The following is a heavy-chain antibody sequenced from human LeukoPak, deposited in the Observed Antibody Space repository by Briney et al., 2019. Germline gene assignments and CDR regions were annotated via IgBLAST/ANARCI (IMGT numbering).Heavy chain of an antibody. V-gene: IGHV3-23*01. CDR2: IGGVSESF. J-gene: IGHJ6*02. CDR1: GFKFSNYG. Sequence: GGSLRLSCAASGFKFSNYGMTWVRQAPGKGLEWVSIIGGVSESFYYADSVKGRFTVSRDNSKDTLYLQINSLRDEDTAVYYCARRWLGDPYGMDVWGQGTTVSVSS. CDR3: ARRWLGDPYGMDV. D-gene: IGHD3-10*01.